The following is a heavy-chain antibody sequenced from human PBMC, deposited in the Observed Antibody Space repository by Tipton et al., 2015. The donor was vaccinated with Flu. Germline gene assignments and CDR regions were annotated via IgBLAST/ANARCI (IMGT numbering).Heavy chain of an antibody. D-gene: IGHD2-2*01. CDR3: ARDGVEDIVVVPAAVRSFYYYYYGMDV. CDR1: GFTFSSYS. CDR2: ISSSSSYI. J-gene: IGHJ6*02. Sequence: CAASGFTFSSYSMNWVRQAPGKGLEWVSSISSSSSYIYYADSVKGRFTISRDNAKNSLYLQMNSLRAEDTAVYYCARDGVEDIVVVPAAVRSFYYYYYGMDVWGQGTTVTVSS. V-gene: IGHV3-21*01.